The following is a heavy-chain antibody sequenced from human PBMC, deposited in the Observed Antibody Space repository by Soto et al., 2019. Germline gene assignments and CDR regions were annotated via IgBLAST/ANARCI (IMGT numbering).Heavy chain of an antibody. J-gene: IGHJ5*02. Sequence: QVQLVQSGAEVKKPGSSVKVSCKASGGTFSTYTITWVRQAPGQGLEWMGRIIPIIGIINYAQKFQGRVTISADIFTGTAYMELTGLRSDDTAVYYCAGDPDSHYNDSHASSYPWGQGTLVTVCS. CDR2: IIPIIGII. CDR3: AGDPDSHYNDSHASSYP. V-gene: IGHV1-69*08. D-gene: IGHD4-4*01. CDR1: GGTFSTYT.